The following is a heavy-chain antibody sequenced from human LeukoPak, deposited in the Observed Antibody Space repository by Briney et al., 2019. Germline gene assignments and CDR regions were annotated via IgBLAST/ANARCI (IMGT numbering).Heavy chain of an antibody. J-gene: IGHJ4*02. CDR2: ISGSGGST. Sequence: PGGSLRLSCAASGFTFTYCAMTWVRQAPGKGLEWVSSISGSGGSTYYADSVKGRFTISRDNSKNTLYLQMNSLRAEDTAVYYCAKTTVGYCSGGSCPPPYWGQGTLVTVSS. D-gene: IGHD2-15*01. V-gene: IGHV3-23*01. CDR3: AKTTVGYCSGGSCPPPY. CDR1: GFTFTYCA.